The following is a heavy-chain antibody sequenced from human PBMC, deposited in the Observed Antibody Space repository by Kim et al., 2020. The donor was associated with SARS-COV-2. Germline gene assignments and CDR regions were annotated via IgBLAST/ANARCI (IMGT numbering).Heavy chain of an antibody. CDR1: GYTFTNYG. CDR2: ISAYNGDT. D-gene: IGHD6-13*01. V-gene: IGHV1-18*01. Sequence: ASVKVSCKASGYTFTNYGISWVRQAPGQGLEWMGWISAYNGDTNYAQKLQGRVTMTTDTSTSTAYMELRSLRSDDTAVYYCARVGSSSWYGGWFDPWGQGTLVTVSS. J-gene: IGHJ5*02. CDR3: ARVGSSSWYGGWFDP.